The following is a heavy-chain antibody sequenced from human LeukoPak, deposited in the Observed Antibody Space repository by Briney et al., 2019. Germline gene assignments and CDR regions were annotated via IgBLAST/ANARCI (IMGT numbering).Heavy chain of an antibody. D-gene: IGHD1-26*01. CDR2: INPSGGST. V-gene: IGHV1-46*01. CDR3: ARGGSGSNVVWFDP. CDR1: YXXTSYY. Sequence: YXXTSYYMHWVRQAPGQGLEWMGIINPSGGSTSYAQKFQGRVTMTRDMSTSTVYMELSSLRSEDTAVYYCARGGSGSNVVWFDPWGQGTLVTVSX. J-gene: IGHJ5*02.